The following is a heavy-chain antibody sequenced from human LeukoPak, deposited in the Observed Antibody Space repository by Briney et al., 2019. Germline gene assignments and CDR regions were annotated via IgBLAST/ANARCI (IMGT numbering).Heavy chain of an antibody. CDR2: ISSSSSYI. V-gene: IGHV3-21*01. Sequence: PGSSLRLSCAASGFTFSSYAIHSVRQAPGKGLELVSSISSSSSYIYYADSVKGRFTISRDNAKNSLYLQMNSLRAEDTAVYYCARQKQWLDRRWFDPWGQGTLVTVSS. J-gene: IGHJ5*02. CDR3: ARQKQWLDRRWFDP. D-gene: IGHD6-19*01. CDR1: GFTFSSYA.